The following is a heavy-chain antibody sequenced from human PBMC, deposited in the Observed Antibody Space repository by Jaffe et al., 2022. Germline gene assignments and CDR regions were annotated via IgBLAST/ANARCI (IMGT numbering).Heavy chain of an antibody. CDR2: IYHSGST. CDR1: GYSISSGYY. Sequence: QVQLQESGPGLVKPSETLSLTCAVSGYSISSGYYWGWIRQPPGKGLEWIGSIYHSGSTYYNPSLKSRVTISVDTSKNQFSLKLSSVTAADTAVYYCARAGGYSYGLLDYWGQGTLVTVSS. J-gene: IGHJ4*02. CDR3: ARAGGYSYGLLDY. D-gene: IGHD5-18*01. V-gene: IGHV4-38-2*01.